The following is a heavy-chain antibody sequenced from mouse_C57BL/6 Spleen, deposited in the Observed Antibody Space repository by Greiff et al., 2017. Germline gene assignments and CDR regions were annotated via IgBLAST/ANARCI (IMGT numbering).Heavy chain of an antibody. CDR2: IHPNSGST. CDR1: GYTFTSYW. J-gene: IGHJ4*01. V-gene: IGHV1-64*01. CDR3: ARYYDYDYAMDY. D-gene: IGHD2-4*01. Sequence: QVQLKQPGAELVKPGASVKLSCKASGYTFTSYWMHWVKQRPGQGLEWIGMIHPNSGSTNYNEKFKSKATLTVDKSSSTAYMQLSSLTSEDSAVYYCARYYDYDYAMDYWGQGTSVTVSS.